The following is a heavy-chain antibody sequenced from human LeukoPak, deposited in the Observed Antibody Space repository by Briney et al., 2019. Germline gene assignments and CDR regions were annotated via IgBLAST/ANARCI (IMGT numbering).Heavy chain of an antibody. CDR2: IYYSGST. J-gene: IGHJ4*02. Sequence: SETLSLTCTVSGASISSYYWSWIRQPPGKGLEWIGYIYYSGSTNYNPSLKSRVTISVDTSKNQFSLKLSSVTAADTAVYYCARVSRNYYDSSGMGHFDYWGQGTLVTVSS. D-gene: IGHD3-22*01. CDR3: ARVSRNYYDSSGMGHFDY. V-gene: IGHV4-59*01. CDR1: GASISSYY.